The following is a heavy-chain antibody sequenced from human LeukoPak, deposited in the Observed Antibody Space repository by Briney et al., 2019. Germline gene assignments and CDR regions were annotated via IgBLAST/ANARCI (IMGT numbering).Heavy chain of an antibody. CDR1: GFTFDDYA. V-gene: IGHV3-9*01. D-gene: IGHD1-26*01. J-gene: IGHJ3*02. Sequence: GRSLRLSCAASGFTFDDYAMHWVRQAPGKGLEWVPGISWNSGSIGYADSVKGRFTISRDNAKNSLYLQMNSLRAEDTALYYCAKDKGPIVGAIPLDAFDIWGQGTMVTVSS. CDR3: AKDKGPIVGAIPLDAFDI. CDR2: ISWNSGSI.